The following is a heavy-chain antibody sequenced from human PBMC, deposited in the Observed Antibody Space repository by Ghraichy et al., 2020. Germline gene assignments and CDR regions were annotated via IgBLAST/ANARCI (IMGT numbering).Heavy chain of an antibody. V-gene: IGHV3-23*01. CDR1: GFTLSDYP. CDR3: ARGFGVVRFFYYYAVDV. CDR2: ISVSGRRT. D-gene: IGHD3-3*01. Sequence: GVLILSCSVSGFTLSDYPMSWVRHLPGKGPEWLSGISVSGRRTYYGDSVKGRFTISRDTSKNTLYLEMNTLKVDDTAVYYCARGFGVVRFFYYYAVDVWGQGTTVTVSS. J-gene: IGHJ6*02.